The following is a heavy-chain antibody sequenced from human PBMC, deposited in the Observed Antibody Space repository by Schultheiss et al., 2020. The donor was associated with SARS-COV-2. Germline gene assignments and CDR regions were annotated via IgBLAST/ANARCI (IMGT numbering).Heavy chain of an antibody. J-gene: IGHJ3*02. Sequence: GGSLRLSCAASGFTFSSYGMHWVRQAPGKGLEWVAVIWYDGSNKYYADSVKGRFTISRDNSKNTLYLQMNSLRAEDTAVYYCARLGRCGGDCYWPDAFDIWGQGTMVTVSS. CDR3: ARLGRCGGDCYWPDAFDI. V-gene: IGHV3-33*01. D-gene: IGHD2-21*02. CDR2: IWYDGSNK. CDR1: GFTFSSYG.